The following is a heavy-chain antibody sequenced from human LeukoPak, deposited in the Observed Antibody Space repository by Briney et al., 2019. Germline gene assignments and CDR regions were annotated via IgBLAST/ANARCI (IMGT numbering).Heavy chain of an antibody. J-gene: IGHJ2*01. CDR2: ISSDGSDK. CDR3: ASRRYFDL. CDR1: GFTFSSYA. Sequence: GGSLRLSCAASGFTFSSYAMHWVRQAPGKGLEWVAVISSDGSDKYYADSVKGRFTISRDNSKNTLYLQMNSLRAEDTAVYYCASRRYFDLWGRGTLVTVSS. V-gene: IGHV3-30*04.